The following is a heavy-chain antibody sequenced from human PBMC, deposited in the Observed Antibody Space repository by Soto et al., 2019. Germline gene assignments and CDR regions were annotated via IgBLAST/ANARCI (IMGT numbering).Heavy chain of an antibody. CDR2: MNPNSGNT. CDR3: ARSLYTYYDFWSGYSYGAFDI. Sequence: ASVKVSCKASGYTFTSYDINWVRQATGQGLEWMGWMNPNSGNTGYAQKFQGRVTMTRNTSIRTAYMELSSLRSEDTAVYYCARSLYTYYDFWSGYSYGAFDIWGQGTMVTVSS. D-gene: IGHD3-3*01. CDR1: GYTFTSYD. J-gene: IGHJ3*02. V-gene: IGHV1-8*01.